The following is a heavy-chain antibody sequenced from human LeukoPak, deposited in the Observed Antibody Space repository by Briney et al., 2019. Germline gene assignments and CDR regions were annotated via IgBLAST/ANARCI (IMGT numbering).Heavy chain of an antibody. CDR3: AVGSRNQLLIGY. CDR1: GYTFTSYW. D-gene: IGHD2-2*01. Sequence: ASVKVSCKASGYTFTSYWIGWVRQMPGKGLEWMGIIYPGDSDTRYSPSFQGQVTISADKSISTAYLQWSSLKASDTAMYYCAVGSRNQLLIGYWGQGTLVTVSS. V-gene: IGHV5-51*01. J-gene: IGHJ4*02. CDR2: IYPGDSDT.